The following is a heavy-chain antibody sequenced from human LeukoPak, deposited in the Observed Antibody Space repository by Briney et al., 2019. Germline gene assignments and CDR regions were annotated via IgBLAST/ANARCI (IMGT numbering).Heavy chain of an antibody. J-gene: IGHJ3*02. V-gene: IGHV5-51*01. CDR3: ARQEWQLVHDAFDI. D-gene: IGHD6-13*01. Sequence: KNGESLKISCKGSGYSFTNSWIGWVRQRPGKGLEWMGIIYFGDSDTIYSPSFQGQVTISADKSISTAYLQWSSLKASDTAMYYCARQEWQLVHDAFDIWGQGTMVTVSS. CDR2: IYFGDSDT. CDR1: GYSFTNSW.